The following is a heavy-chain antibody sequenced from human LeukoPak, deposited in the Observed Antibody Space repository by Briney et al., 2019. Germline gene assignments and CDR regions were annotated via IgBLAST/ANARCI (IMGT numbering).Heavy chain of an antibody. Sequence: GRSLRLSCAASGFTFSSYGMHWVRQAPGKGLEWVAVISYDGSNKYYADSVKGRFTISRDNSKNTLYLQINSLRAEDTAVYYCATDRAGYCSGGSCYDYWGQGTLVTVSS. J-gene: IGHJ4*02. CDR1: GFTFSSYG. CDR2: ISYDGSNK. D-gene: IGHD2-15*01. V-gene: IGHV3-30*03. CDR3: ATDRAGYCSGGSCYDY.